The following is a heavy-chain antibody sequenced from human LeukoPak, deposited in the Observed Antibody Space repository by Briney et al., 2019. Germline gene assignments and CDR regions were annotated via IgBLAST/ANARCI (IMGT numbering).Heavy chain of an antibody. J-gene: IGHJ4*02. Sequence: GGSLRLSCTASGFTFSNCAMSWVRQVPGKGLEWVSGISGSGGVTYSTDSAKGRFAISRDNSKNTLYLQMNSLGTEDTAVYYCAEDMVEGRMTNLLDYWGQGALVTVSS. CDR2: ISGSGGVT. CDR3: AEDMVEGRMTNLLDY. D-gene: IGHD4/OR15-4a*01. V-gene: IGHV3-23*01. CDR1: GFTFSNCA.